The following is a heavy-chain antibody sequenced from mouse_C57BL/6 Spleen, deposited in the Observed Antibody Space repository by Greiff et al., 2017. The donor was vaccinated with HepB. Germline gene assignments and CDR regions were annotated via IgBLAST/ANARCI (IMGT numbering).Heavy chain of an antibody. CDR2: IDPSDSYT. V-gene: IGHV1-59*01. Sequence: VQLQQPGAELVRPGTSVKLSCKASGYTFTSYWMHWVKQRPGQGLEWIGVIDPSDSYTNYNQKFKGKATLTVDTSSSTAYMQLSSLTSEDSAVYYCAREGAAQAIYAMDYWGQGTSVTVSS. CDR3: AREGAAQAIYAMDY. CDR1: GYTFTSYW. J-gene: IGHJ4*01. D-gene: IGHD3-2*02.